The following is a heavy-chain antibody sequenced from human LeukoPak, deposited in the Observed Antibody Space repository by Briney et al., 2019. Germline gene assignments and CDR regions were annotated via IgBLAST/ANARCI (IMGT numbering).Heavy chain of an antibody. CDR1: GFIFSSYS. D-gene: IGHD6-13*01. CDR2: ITGSGGNT. CDR3: AKAASSSWPSYYYGMDV. J-gene: IGHJ6*02. Sequence: GGSLRLSCAASGFIFSSYSMSWVRQAPGKGLEWVSVITGSGGNTYYADSVKGRFTISEDNSKNTVYLQMSSLRVDDTAVYYCAKAASSSWPSYYYGMDVWGQGTTVTVSS. V-gene: IGHV3-23*01.